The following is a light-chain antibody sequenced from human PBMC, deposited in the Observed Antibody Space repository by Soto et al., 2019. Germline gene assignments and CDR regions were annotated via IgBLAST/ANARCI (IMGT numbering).Light chain of an antibody. Sequence: EIELTQSPGTLSLSLGERATLSCRASQSIITLAWYKQKPGQAPRLLIYGVSRRATGIPDRFSGSGSGTDFTLTINRVEPEDFAVYYCQQYGNLPLTFGGGTKVEIK. CDR2: GVS. CDR1: QSIIT. CDR3: QQYGNLPLT. J-gene: IGKJ4*01. V-gene: IGKV3-20*01.